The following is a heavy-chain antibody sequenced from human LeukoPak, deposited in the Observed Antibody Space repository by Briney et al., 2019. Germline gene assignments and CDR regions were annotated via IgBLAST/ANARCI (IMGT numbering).Heavy chain of an antibody. D-gene: IGHD6-19*01. CDR2: IGGSGGGT. V-gene: IGHV3-23*01. J-gene: IGHJ4*02. CDR3: AKNVAGTFSGEYFDC. Sequence: PGGSLRLSCAASGFTFSSYAMTWVRQAPGKGLEWVSTIGGSGGGTYYADSMKGRFSISRDNSKNTLFLQMNSLRAEDTAVYYCAKNVAGTFSGEYFDCWGQGTLVTVSS. CDR1: GFTFSSYA.